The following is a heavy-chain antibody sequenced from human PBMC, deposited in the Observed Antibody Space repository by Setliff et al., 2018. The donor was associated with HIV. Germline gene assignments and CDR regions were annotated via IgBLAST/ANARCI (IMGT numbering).Heavy chain of an antibody. J-gene: IGHJ4*02. CDR1: GDTDFY. V-gene: IGHV4-59*12. CDR3: ARIDPGKFWSLDY. Sequence: PSETLSLTCTVSGDTDFYWNWIRQPPGKGLEWIGCSPYTTYNPSLKSRVTMSLDTSRNQITLTLKSVTAADTAVYFCARIDPGKFWSLDYWGRGTLVTSPQ. D-gene: IGHD1-1*01. CDR2: SPYT.